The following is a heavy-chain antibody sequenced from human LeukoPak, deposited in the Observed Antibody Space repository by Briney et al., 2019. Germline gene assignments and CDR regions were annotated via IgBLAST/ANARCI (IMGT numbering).Heavy chain of an antibody. J-gene: IGHJ4*02. CDR1: GGSISSGDYY. D-gene: IGHD5-18*01. CDR3: ARFHGGYSYGFDY. Sequence: SETLSLTCTVSGGSISSGDYYWSWIRQPPGKGLEWIGYIYYSGSTYYNPPLKSRVTISVDTSKNQFSLKLSSVTAADTAVYYCARFHGGYSYGFDYWGQGTLVTVSS. V-gene: IGHV4-30-4*01. CDR2: IYYSGST.